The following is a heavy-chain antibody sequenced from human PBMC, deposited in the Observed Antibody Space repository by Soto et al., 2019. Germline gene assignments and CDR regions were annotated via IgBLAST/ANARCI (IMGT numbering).Heavy chain of an antibody. CDR1: GGSISSYY. V-gene: IGHV4-4*07. J-gene: IGHJ4*02. Sequence: QVQLQESGPGLVKPSETLSLTCTVSGGSISSYYWSWIRQPAGKGLEWIGRIYTSGSTNYNPSLKSRVTMSVDTSKNQFSLKLSSVTAADTAVYYCARTPYYDFWSGYWYYFDYWGQGTLVTVSS. CDR3: ARTPYYDFWSGYWYYFDY. D-gene: IGHD3-3*01. CDR2: IYTSGST.